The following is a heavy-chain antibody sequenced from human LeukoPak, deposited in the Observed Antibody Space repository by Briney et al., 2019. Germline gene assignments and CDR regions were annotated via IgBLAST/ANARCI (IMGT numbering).Heavy chain of an antibody. CDR3: ARGAPGY. CDR2: IHHSGST. Sequence: SGTLSLTCAVSGGSISSDHWWSWVRQPPGKGLEWIGEIHHSGSTNYNPSLKSRVTISVDTSKNQFSLKLSSVTAADTAVYYCARGAPGYWGQGTLVTVSS. J-gene: IGHJ4*02. V-gene: IGHV4-4*02. CDR1: GGSISSDHW.